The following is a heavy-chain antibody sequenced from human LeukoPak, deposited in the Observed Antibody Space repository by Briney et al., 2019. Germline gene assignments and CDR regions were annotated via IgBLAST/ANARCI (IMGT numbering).Heavy chain of an antibody. CDR2: ITPSGDGT. CDR3: ARGKEIVGIAVAGFDY. Sequence: QPGGSLRLSCAASGFTFSSRAMSWVRQAPGKGLEWVSSITPSGDGTYYAASVKGRFTISRDNSKDTLYLQMGSLRSDDTAVYYCARGKEIVGIAVAGFDYWGQGTLVTVSS. J-gene: IGHJ4*02. V-gene: IGHV3-23*01. D-gene: IGHD6-19*01. CDR1: GFTFSSRA.